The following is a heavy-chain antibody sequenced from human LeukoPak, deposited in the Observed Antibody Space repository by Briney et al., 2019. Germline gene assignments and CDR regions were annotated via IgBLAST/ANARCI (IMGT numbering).Heavy chain of an antibody. CDR1: DGSLDIYY. CDR2: ITYRGSP. CDR3: ATYGGDWKFDS. V-gene: IGHV4-34*01. Sequence: PSETLSLTCGASDGSLDIYYWMFVRQPPGQGLQWIGEITYRGSPYYHPSLKGRASISIDASQRHVSLTLNSVTAADTAVYYCATYGGDWKFDSWGQGTLVTVSS. J-gene: IGHJ4*02. D-gene: IGHD2-21*01.